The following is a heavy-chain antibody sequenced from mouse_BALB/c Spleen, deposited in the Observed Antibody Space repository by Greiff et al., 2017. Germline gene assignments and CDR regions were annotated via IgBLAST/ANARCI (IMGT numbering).Heavy chain of an antibody. CDR2: IYPGDGDT. J-gene: IGHJ2*01. CDR3: ARNTVVAPDY. V-gene: IGHV1-80*01. D-gene: IGHD1-1*01. Sequence: VKLMESGAELVRPGSSVKISCKASGYAFSSYWMNWVKQRPGQGLEWIGQIYPGDGDTNYNGKFKGKATLTADKSSSTAYMQLSSLTSEDSAVYFCARNTVVAPDYWGQGTTLTVSS. CDR1: GYAFSSYW.